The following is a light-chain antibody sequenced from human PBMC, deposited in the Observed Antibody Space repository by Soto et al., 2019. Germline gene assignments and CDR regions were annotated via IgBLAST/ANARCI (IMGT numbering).Light chain of an antibody. Sequence: SALTQPASVSGSPGQSITFSCTGTSSDVGGYNYVSWYQQHPGKAPKLMIYEVSNRPSGVSNRFSGSKSGNTASLTISGLQAEDEADYYCSSYTSSSTYVFGTGTKVTVL. CDR2: EVS. V-gene: IGLV2-14*01. CDR3: SSYTSSSTYV. J-gene: IGLJ1*01. CDR1: SSDVGGYNY.